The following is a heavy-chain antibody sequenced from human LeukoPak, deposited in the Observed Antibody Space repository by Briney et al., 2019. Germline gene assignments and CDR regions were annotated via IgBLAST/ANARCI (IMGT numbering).Heavy chain of an antibody. CDR3: ARVGSSSWENDAFDI. V-gene: IGHV3-7*01. Sequence: GGSLRLSCAASGFTFSSYWMSWVRQAPGKGREWVANIKQDGSEKYYVDSVKGRFTISRDNAKNSLYLQMNSLRAEDTAVYYCARVGSSSWENDAFDIWGQGTMVTVSS. J-gene: IGHJ3*02. CDR2: IKQDGSEK. D-gene: IGHD6-13*01. CDR1: GFTFSSYW.